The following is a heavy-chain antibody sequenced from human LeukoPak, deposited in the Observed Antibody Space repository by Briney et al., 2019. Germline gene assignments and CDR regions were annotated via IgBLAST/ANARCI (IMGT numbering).Heavy chain of an antibody. CDR3: ARGRGYCSSTTCYAGYYFDY. J-gene: IGHJ4*02. Sequence: GASVKVSCKASGYTFTSFAINWVRQAPGQGLEWMGWINTDTGNPTYAQGFTGRLVFSLDTSVSTAYLQISSLKAEDTAVYYCARGRGYCSSTTCYAGYYFDYWGQGTLVTVFS. CDR2: INTDTGNP. D-gene: IGHD2-2*01. CDR1: GYTFTSFA. V-gene: IGHV7-4-1*02.